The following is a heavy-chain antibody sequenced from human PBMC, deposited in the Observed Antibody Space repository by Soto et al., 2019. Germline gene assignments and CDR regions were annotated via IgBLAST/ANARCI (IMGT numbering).Heavy chain of an antibody. Sequence: PSETLSLICAASGYSISSGYYGGWIRQPPGKGLEWIGSIYHSGSTYYNPSLKSRVTISVDTSKNQFSLKLSSVTAADTAVYYCARGGYCSGGTCDLWIDDFDIWVQVTMVT. V-gene: IGHV4-38-2*01. CDR3: ARGGYCSGGTCDLWIDDFDI. CDR2: IYHSGST. J-gene: IGHJ3*02. D-gene: IGHD2-15*01. CDR1: GYSISSGYY.